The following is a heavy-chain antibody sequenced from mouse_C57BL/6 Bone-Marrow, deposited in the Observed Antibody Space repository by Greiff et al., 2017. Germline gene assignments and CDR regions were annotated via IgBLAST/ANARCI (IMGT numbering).Heavy chain of an antibody. CDR3: ATWLLPAY. V-gene: IGHV1-82*01. CDR2: IYPGDGDT. J-gene: IGHJ2*01. CDR1: GYAFSSSW. D-gene: IGHD2-3*01. Sequence: QVQLQQSGPELVKPGASVKISCKASGYAFSSSWMNWVKQRPGKGLEWIGRIYPGDGDTNYNGKFKGKATLTADKSSSTAYMQLSSLTSEDSAVYFCATWLLPAYWGQGTTRTVSS.